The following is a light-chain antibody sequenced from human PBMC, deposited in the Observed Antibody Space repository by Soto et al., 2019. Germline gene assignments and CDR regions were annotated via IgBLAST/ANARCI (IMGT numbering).Light chain of an antibody. CDR3: QQYHTGPYT. CDR2: DAF. CDR1: QNINNW. Sequence: DIQMTQSPSTLSTSVGDRVTITCRASQNINNWLAWYNQKPGKAPRLLIYDAFSLESGVPSRFSGTGSGTEFTLTISSVQPDDLATYFCQQYHTGPYTFGQGTNLYIK. J-gene: IGKJ2*01. V-gene: IGKV1-5*01.